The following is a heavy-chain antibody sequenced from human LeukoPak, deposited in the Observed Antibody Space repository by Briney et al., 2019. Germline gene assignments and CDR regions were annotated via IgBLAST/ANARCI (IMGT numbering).Heavy chain of an antibody. CDR2: IKEDGSEK. D-gene: IGHD3/OR15-3a*01. V-gene: IGHV3-7*03. J-gene: IGHJ4*02. Sequence: PGGSLRLSCAASGFSFSSYWMSWVRQAPGKGLEWVANIKEDGSEKYYVDSVKGRLTISRDNAKNSLYLQMNSLRVEDTAVYYCARGGSWTGSFTDFDYWGQGTPVTVSS. CDR1: GFSFSSYW. CDR3: ARGGSWTGSFTDFDY.